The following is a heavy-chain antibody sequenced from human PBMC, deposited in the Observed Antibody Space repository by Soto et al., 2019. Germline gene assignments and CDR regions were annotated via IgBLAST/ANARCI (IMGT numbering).Heavy chain of an antibody. CDR1: GGPISSGGYY. J-gene: IGHJ5*02. V-gene: IGHV4-31*03. Sequence: QVQLQESGPGLVKPSQTLSLTCTVSGGPISSGGYYWNWIRQHPGKGLEWIGYIFYSVSTYYNPSVKSRVTVSVDMSKNQFPLRLSSVTDADXXXXXXXRDPGATNGFDPWGQGTLVTVSS. CDR2: IFYSVST. D-gene: IGHD3-10*01. CDR3: XRDPGATNGFDP.